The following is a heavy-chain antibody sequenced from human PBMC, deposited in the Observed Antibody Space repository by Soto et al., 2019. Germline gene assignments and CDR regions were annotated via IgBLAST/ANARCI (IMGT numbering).Heavy chain of an antibody. CDR2: ISYDGSNK. J-gene: IGHJ4*02. V-gene: IGHV3-30-3*01. CDR3: ARAGIYYYDSSGYHPTSPQTIDY. CDR1: GFTFSSYA. D-gene: IGHD3-22*01. Sequence: GGSLRLSCAASGFTFSSYAMHWVRQAPGKGQERVAVISYDGSNKYYADSVKGRFTISRDNSKNTVYLQMNSLRAEDTAVYYCARAGIYYYDSSGYHPTSPQTIDYWGQGTLVTVSS.